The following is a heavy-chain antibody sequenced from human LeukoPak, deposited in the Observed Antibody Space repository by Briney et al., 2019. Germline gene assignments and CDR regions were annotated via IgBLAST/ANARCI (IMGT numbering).Heavy chain of an antibody. Sequence: SETLSLTCIVSGDSIDSSNSYWGWIRQPPGKGLEWIGSIYYSGSTYYNPSLKSRVTISVDTSKNQFSLKLSSVTAADTAVYFCASPRGDDSGGYYTWYFHHWGQGILVTVSS. D-gene: IGHD3-22*01. V-gene: IGHV4-39*07. CDR2: IYYSGST. J-gene: IGHJ1*01. CDR3: ASPRGDDSGGYYTWYFHH. CDR1: GDSIDSSNSY.